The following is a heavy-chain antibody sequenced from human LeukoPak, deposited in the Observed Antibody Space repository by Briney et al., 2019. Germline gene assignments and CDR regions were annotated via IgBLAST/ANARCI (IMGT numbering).Heavy chain of an antibody. CDR3: ASPYYDILTGYSDAFDI. CDR1: GYTFTSYD. CDR2: MNPNSGNT. D-gene: IGHD3-9*01. V-gene: IGHV1-8*01. Sequence: ASVKVSCKASGYTFTSYDINWVRQATGQGLEWMGWMNPNSGNTGYAQKFQGRVTMTRNTSISTAYMELSSLRSEDTAVYYCASPYYDILTGYSDAFDIWGQGTMVTVSS. J-gene: IGHJ3*02.